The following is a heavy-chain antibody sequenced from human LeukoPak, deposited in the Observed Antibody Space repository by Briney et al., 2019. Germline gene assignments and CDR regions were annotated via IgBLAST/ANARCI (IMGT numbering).Heavy chain of an antibody. CDR1: GFTFSDYY. D-gene: IGHD6-19*01. V-gene: IGHV3-11*04. CDR2: ISSSGSTI. Sequence: PGGSLRLSCAASGFTFSDYYMSWIRQAPGKGLEWVSYISSSGSTIYYADSVKGRFTISRDNAENSLYLQMNSLRAEDTAAYYCARDEWLGPLDYWGQGTLVTVSS. CDR3: ARDEWLGPLDY. J-gene: IGHJ4*02.